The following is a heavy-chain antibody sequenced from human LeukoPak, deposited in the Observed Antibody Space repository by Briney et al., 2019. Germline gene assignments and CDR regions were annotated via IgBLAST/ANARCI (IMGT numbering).Heavy chain of an antibody. J-gene: IGHJ2*01. D-gene: IGHD4-23*01. CDR2: VHHSGST. CDR1: GGSSSSGNW. V-gene: IGHV4-4*02. Sequence: PSETLSLTCAVSGGSSSSGNWWSWVRQSPGKGLEWIGEVHHSGSTNYNPSLKSRVTISVDRSKNQFSLKLSSVTAADTAVYYCARTPREVRGGNSELDWYFDLWGRGTLVTVSS. CDR3: ARTPREVRGGNSELDWYFDL.